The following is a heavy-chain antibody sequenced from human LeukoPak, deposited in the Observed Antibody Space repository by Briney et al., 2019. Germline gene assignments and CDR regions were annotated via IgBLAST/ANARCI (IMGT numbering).Heavy chain of an antibody. CDR1: GGTFSSYA. CDR3: AREDTMVRGVISY. V-gene: IGHV1-69*13. D-gene: IGHD3-10*01. J-gene: IGHJ4*02. Sequence: SVKVSCKASGGTFSSYAISWVRQAPGQGLEWMGGIIPIFGTANYAQKFQGRVTITADESTSTAYMELSSLRSEDTAVYYCAREDTMVRGVISYWGQGTLVTVSS. CDR2: IIPIFGTA.